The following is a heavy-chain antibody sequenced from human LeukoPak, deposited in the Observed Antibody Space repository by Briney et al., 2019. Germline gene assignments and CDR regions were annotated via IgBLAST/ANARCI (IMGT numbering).Heavy chain of an antibody. CDR1: GGSFSGYY. Sequence: SETLSLTCAVYGGSFSGYYWSWIRQHPGKGLEWIGYIYYSGSTYYNPSLKSRDTISVDTSKNQFSLKLSSVTAADTAVYYCARDYYGSGSYFFGWFDPWGQGTLVTVSS. J-gene: IGHJ5*02. CDR3: ARDYYGSGSYFFGWFDP. CDR2: IYYSGST. V-gene: IGHV4-31*11. D-gene: IGHD3-10*01.